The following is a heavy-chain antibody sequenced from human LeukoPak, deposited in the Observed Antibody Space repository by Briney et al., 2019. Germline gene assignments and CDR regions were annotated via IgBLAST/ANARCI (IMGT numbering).Heavy chain of an antibody. CDR1: GFTFSSYS. D-gene: IGHD6-13*01. CDR3: ARDHWYSSNVRGGFDY. V-gene: IGHV3-21*01. Sequence: PGGSLRLSCAASGFTFSSYSMNWVRQAPGKGLEWVSSISSSSSYIYYAESVNGRFTISRDNAKNSLYLQMTSLRAEDTAVYYCARDHWYSSNVRGGFDYWGQGTLVTVSS. J-gene: IGHJ4*02. CDR2: ISSSSSYI.